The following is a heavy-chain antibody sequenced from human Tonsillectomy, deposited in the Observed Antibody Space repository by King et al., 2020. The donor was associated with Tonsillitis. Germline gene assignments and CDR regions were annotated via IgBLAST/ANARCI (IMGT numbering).Heavy chain of an antibody. Sequence: QLQESGPGLVKPLQTLSLTCTVSGGSISSGNSYWYWIRQPAGKGLEWIGRIYTSEITNYNPSLKSRVTLSVDTSKNQFSLRLSSVTAADTAVYYCARVPLDYYYYMDVWGKGTTVTVSS. J-gene: IGHJ6*03. CDR1: GGSISSGNSY. V-gene: IGHV4-61*02. CDR3: ARVPLDYYYYMDV. CDR2: IYTSEIT.